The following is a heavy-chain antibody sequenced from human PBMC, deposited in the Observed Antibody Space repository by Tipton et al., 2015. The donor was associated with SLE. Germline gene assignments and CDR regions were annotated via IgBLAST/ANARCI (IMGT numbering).Heavy chain of an antibody. D-gene: IGHD2-2*01. J-gene: IGHJ4*02. V-gene: IGHV4-38-2*01. CDR3: ARGSPLVPGLIDY. CDR2: IYHSGST. Sequence: TLSLTCAVSGYSISSGYYWGWIRQPPGKGLEWIGGIYHSGSTYYNPSLKSRVTISVDTSKNQFSLKLSSVTAADTAVYYCARGSPLVPGLIDYWGQGTLVTVSS. CDR1: GYSISSGYY.